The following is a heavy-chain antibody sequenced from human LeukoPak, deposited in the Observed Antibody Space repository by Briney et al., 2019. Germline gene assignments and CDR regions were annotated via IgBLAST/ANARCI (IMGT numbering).Heavy chain of an antibody. Sequence: PSETLSLTGTVSGGSISSYYWSWIRQPPGKGLEWIGYIYYSGSTNYNPSLKSRVTISVDTSKNQFSLKLSSVTAADTAVYYCARDYYDFWSGYQDAFDIWGQGTMVTVSS. V-gene: IGHV4-59*01. CDR1: GGSISSYY. D-gene: IGHD3-3*01. J-gene: IGHJ3*02. CDR3: ARDYYDFWSGYQDAFDI. CDR2: IYYSGST.